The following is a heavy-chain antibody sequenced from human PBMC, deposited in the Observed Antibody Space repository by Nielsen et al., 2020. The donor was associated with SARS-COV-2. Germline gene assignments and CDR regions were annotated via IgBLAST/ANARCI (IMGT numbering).Heavy chain of an antibody. J-gene: IGHJ4*02. Sequence: GGSLRLSCAASGFTFSRHAMTWVRQAPGKGLEWVSGITGIGGGATYYADSVKGRFTIFRDNSKNTLYLQMNSLRAEDTAVYYCARAEMATLDYWGQGTLVTVPS. CDR3: ARAEMATLDY. CDR2: ITGIGGGAT. V-gene: IGHV3-23*01. D-gene: IGHD5-24*01. CDR1: GFTFSRHA.